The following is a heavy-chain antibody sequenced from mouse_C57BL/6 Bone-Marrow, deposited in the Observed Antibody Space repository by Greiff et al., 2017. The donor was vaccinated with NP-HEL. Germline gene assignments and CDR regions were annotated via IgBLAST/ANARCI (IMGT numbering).Heavy chain of an antibody. CDR3: TKRGGSSGDYAMDY. CDR1: GYTFTSYW. V-gene: IGHV1-55*01. J-gene: IGHJ4*01. D-gene: IGHD1-1*01. Sequence: QVQLKESGAELVKPGASVKMSCKASGYTFTSYWITWVKQRPGQGLEWIGDIYPGSGSTNYNEKFKSKATLTVDTSSSTAYMQLSSLTSEDSAVYYCTKRGGSSGDYAMDYWGQGTSVTVSS. CDR2: IYPGSGST.